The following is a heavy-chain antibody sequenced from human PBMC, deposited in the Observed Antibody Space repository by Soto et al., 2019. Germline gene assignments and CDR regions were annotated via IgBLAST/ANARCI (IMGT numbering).Heavy chain of an antibody. CDR1: GFTFDDYA. Sequence: EVQLVESGGGLVQPGRSLRLSCAASGFTFDDYAMHWVRQAPGKGLEWVSGISWNSGSIGYADSVKGRFTISRDNAKNSLYLQMNSLRAEDTALYYCAKDSRTYYYDSSGYYARGSPLDYWGQGTLVTVSS. D-gene: IGHD3-22*01. J-gene: IGHJ4*02. CDR3: AKDSRTYYYDSSGYYARGSPLDY. V-gene: IGHV3-9*01. CDR2: ISWNSGSI.